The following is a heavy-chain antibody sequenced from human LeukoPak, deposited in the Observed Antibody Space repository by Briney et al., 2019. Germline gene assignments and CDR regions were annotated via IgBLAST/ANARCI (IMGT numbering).Heavy chain of an antibody. CDR3: ARDRWASPPWFDP. V-gene: IGHV4-61*01. J-gene: IGHJ5*02. D-gene: IGHD4-23*01. CDR2: IYYSGNT. CDR1: GGSVSSGSHY. Sequence: SETLSLTCTVSGGSVSSGSHYWSWIRQPPGKGLEWIGNIYYSGNTNYNPSLKSRVTISVDTSKNQFSLKLSSVTAADTAVYYCARDRWASPPWFDPWGQGTLVTVSS.